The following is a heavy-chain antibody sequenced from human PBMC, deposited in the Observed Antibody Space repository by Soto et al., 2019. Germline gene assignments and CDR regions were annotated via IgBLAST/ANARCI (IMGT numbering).Heavy chain of an antibody. J-gene: IGHJ4*02. CDR3: GRSHGARSY. CDR2: ISSTGKNI. V-gene: IGHV3-11*01. D-gene: IGHD4-17*01. CDR1: GFTFIDYY. Sequence: QVRLVESGGDLVKPGESLRLSCVASGFTFIDYYMNWVRQAPGKGLEWISYISSTGKNIYYSDSVKGRFIVSRDNAKNSLFLQMNSLTADDTAVYYCGRSHGARSYWGQGTRVTVSS.